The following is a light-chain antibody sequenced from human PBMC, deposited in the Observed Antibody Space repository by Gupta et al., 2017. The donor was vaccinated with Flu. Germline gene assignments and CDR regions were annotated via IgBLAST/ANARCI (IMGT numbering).Light chain of an antibody. CDR1: ALPRQV. CDR2: NDT. Sequence: GQTARITCCGEALPRQVVYWYQQRPGQAPLLLIYNDTERPSKIPARFSGSNSGTTATLTISAVQAEDEADYYCQSVDSSGTYWVFGGGTKLTVL. V-gene: IGLV3-25*03. J-gene: IGLJ2*01. CDR3: QSVDSSGTYWV.